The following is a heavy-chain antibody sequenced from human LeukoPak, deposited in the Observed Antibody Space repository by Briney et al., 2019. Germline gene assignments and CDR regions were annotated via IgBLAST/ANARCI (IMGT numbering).Heavy chain of an antibody. D-gene: IGHD2/OR15-2a*01. CDR2: IYYSGST. J-gene: IGHJ5*02. V-gene: IGHV4-30-4*01. Sequence: SQTLSLTCTVSGGSISSGDYCWSWIRQPPGKGLEWIGYIYYSGSTYYNPSLKSRVTISVDTSKNQFSLKLSSVTAADTAVYYCARGFLSPRDQDLDPWGQGTLVTVSS. CDR1: GGSISSGDYC. CDR3: ARGFLSPRDQDLDP.